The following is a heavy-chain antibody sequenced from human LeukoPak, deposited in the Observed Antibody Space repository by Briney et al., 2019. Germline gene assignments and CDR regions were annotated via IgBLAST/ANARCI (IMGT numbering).Heavy chain of an antibody. J-gene: IGHJ6*04. CDR1: GFSFDDYA. CDR2: ITWNSGSI. D-gene: IGHD2-21*01. V-gene: IGHV3-9*01. CDR3: ARAYQ. Sequence: GGSLRLSCAASGFSFDDYAMHWVRQVPGKGLEWVSGITWNSGSIGYADSVKGRFTISRDNAKNSLYLQMNSLRAEDTAVYYCARAYQWGKGTTVTISS.